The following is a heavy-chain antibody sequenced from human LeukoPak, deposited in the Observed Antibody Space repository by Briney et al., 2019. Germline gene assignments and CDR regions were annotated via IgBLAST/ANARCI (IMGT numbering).Heavy chain of an antibody. J-gene: IGHJ6*03. CDR3: ARWGFFYMDV. D-gene: IGHD1-26*01. CDR1: GFTFSSYI. Sequence: PGGSLRLSCAASGFTFSSYIMNWVRQAPGKGLEWVSSISSSSSYIYYADSVKGRFTISRDNVKNSLYLQMNSLRAEDTAVYYCARWGFFYMDVWGKGTTVTISS. V-gene: IGHV3-21*01. CDR2: ISSSSSYI.